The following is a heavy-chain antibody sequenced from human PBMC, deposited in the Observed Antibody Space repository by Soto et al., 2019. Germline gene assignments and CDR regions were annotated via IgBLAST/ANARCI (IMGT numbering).Heavy chain of an antibody. CDR3: AAYTIVGATDYFDY. CDR2: IVVGSGNT. Sequence: ASVKVSCKASGFTFISSAVQWVRQARGQRLEWIGWIVVGSGNTNYAQTFQERVTITRDMSTSTAYMELSSLRSEDTAVYYCAAYTIVGATDYFDYWCQGTLLTVSS. J-gene: IGHJ4*02. D-gene: IGHD1-26*01. CDR1: GFTFISSA. V-gene: IGHV1-58*01.